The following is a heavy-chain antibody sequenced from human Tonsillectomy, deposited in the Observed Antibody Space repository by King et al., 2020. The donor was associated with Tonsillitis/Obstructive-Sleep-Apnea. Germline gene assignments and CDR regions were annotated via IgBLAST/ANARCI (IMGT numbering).Heavy chain of an antibody. CDR1: GGSISRYY. V-gene: IGHV4-59*01. J-gene: IGHJ5*02. CDR3: ARGVATPRGWFDP. D-gene: IGHD6-6*01. CDR2: FYYSGST. Sequence: VQLQESGPGLVKPSETLSLTCTVSGGSISRYYWTWIRQPPGKGLEWIGYFYYSGSTNYNPSLKSRVTISVDTSKNQFSLKLSSVTAADTAVYYCARGVATPRGWFDPWGRGTLVTVSS.